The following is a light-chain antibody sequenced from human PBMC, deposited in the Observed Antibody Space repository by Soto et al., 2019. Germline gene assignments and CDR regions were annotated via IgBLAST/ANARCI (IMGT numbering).Light chain of an antibody. Sequence: EIVLTQSPGTLSLSPGERATLSCRASQSVSSSYLAWYQQKPGQAPRLLIYGASSRATGIPDRFSGSGSGTDFTLTISRLEPEDFALYYCQQYGSSPPRITFGPGTKVDI. CDR1: QSVSSSY. V-gene: IGKV3-20*01. CDR2: GAS. CDR3: QQYGSSPPRIT. J-gene: IGKJ3*01.